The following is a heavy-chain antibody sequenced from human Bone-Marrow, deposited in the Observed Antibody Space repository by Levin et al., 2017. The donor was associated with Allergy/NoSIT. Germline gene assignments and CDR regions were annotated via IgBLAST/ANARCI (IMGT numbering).Heavy chain of an antibody. V-gene: IGHV3-15*01. Sequence: TGGSLRLSCSASGFTFRNAWMSWVRQAPGKGLEWVGRIKSNTDGGTAHYAAPVEGRFTISRDDSKNTLYLQMDSLKTEDTAVYFCTTPRPGYTFSWYSHWGQGARVTVSS. D-gene: IGHD6-13*01. CDR3: TTPRPGYTFSWYSH. J-gene: IGHJ4*02. CDR2: IKSNTDGGTA. CDR1: GFTFRNAW.